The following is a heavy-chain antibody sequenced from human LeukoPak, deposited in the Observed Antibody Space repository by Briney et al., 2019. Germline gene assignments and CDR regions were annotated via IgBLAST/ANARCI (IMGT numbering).Heavy chain of an antibody. CDR2: INPSGGST. CDR3: ASSSRRFGDPGLAY. CDR1: GYTFTSYY. J-gene: IGHJ4*02. V-gene: IGHV1-46*01. Sequence: HWASVKVPCKASGYTFTSYYMHWVRQAPGQGLEWRGIINPSGGSTSYAQKFQGRVTMTRDTSTSTVYMELSSLRSEDTAVYYCASSSRRFGDPGLAYWGQGTLVTVSS. D-gene: IGHD3-10*01.